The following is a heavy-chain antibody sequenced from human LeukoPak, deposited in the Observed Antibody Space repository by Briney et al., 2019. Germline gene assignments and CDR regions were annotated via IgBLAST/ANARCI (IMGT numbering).Heavy chain of an antibody. CDR1: GGSIRSYY. V-gene: IGHV4-59*08. CDR2: IHYSEST. D-gene: IGHD3-10*01. CDR3: ASRSGSFSDALDI. J-gene: IGHJ3*02. Sequence: SETLSLTCTVSGGSIRSYYWGWIRQPPGKGLEWIGYIHYSESTKYNPSLKSRVTMSVHTSKNQFSLKLSSVTAADTAVYYCASRSGSFSDALDIWGQGTLVTVSS.